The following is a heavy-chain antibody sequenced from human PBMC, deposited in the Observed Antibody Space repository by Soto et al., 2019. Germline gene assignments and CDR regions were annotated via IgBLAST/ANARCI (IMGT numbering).Heavy chain of an antibody. CDR1: GYAISIGNY. V-gene: IGHV4-38-2*02. J-gene: IGHJ4*02. CDR2: IYQSGST. D-gene: IGHD1-26*01. CDR3: ARVLGAPLYYFDY. Sequence: SETLSLTCSVSGYAISIGNYWGWVRQPPGKRLEWIGSIYQSGSTYYNPSLRSRATISVDTSKNQFSLKLSSVTAADTAVYYCARVLGAPLYYFDYWGQGILVTVSS.